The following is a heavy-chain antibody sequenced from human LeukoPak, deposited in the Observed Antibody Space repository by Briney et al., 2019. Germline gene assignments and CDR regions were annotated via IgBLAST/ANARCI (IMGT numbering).Heavy chain of an antibody. J-gene: IGHJ6*03. Sequence: ASVKVSCKASGYTFTSYAMNWVRQAPGQGLEWMGWINTNTGNPTYAQGFTGRFVFSLDTSVGTAYLQISSLKAEDTAVYYCARDGDGSGSYYNYYYMDVWGKGTTVTVSS. CDR2: INTNTGNP. D-gene: IGHD3-10*01. CDR3: ARDGDGSGSYYNYYYMDV. V-gene: IGHV7-4-1*02. CDR1: GYTFTSYA.